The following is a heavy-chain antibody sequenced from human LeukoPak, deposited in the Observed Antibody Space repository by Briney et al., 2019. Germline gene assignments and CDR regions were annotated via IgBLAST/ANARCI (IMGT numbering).Heavy chain of an antibody. CDR2: INPSVGST. V-gene: IGHV1-46*01. CDR3: ARDHRYSSPTFYYYYMDV. D-gene: IGHD6-13*01. J-gene: IGHJ6*03. CDR1: GYTFTSYY. Sequence: ASVKVSCKASGYTFTSYYMHWVRQAPGQGLEWMGIINPSVGSTNYAQKFQGRVTLTRDMSTSTVYMELSSLRSEDTAVYYCARDHRYSSPTFYYYYMDVWGKGTTVTVSS.